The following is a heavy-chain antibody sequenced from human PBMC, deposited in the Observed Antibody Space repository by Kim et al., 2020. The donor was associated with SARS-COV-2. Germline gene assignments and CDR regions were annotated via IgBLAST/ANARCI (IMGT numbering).Heavy chain of an antibody. CDR3: AKDRRSSYCDSSGSVDY. Sequence: GGSLRLSCAASGFTFDDYAMHWVRQAPGKGLEWVSGISWDSGSIGYADSVKGRFTISRDNAKNSLYLQMNSLRAEDTALYYCAKDRRSSYCDSSGSVDY. J-gene: IGHJ4*01. V-gene: IGHV3-9*01. CDR2: ISWDSGSI. CDR1: GFTFDDYA. D-gene: IGHD3-22*01.